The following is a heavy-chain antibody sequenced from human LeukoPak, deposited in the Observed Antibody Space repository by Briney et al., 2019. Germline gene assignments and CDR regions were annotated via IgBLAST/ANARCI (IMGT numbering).Heavy chain of an antibody. CDR3: AQNHERGRYDSFDM. CDR2: ISGSGGST. Sequence: PGGSLRLSCAASGFTFSGYVMTWVRQPPGKGLQWVADISGSGGSTYYADSVKGRFSISRDNSKNTLYLQLDSLRAEDTAVYYCAQNHERGRYDSFDMWAQGSRVTVSS. CDR1: GFTFSGYV. V-gene: IGHV3-23*01. D-gene: IGHD3-16*02. J-gene: IGHJ3*02.